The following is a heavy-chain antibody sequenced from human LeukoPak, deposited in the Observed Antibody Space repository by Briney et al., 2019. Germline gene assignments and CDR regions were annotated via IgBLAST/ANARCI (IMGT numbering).Heavy chain of an antibody. Sequence: SVKVSCKASGVTFSSYAISWVRQAPGQGLEWVGGIIPIFGTANYAQKFQGRVTITTDESTSTAYMELSSLRSEDTAVYYCARASRHNAFDIWGQGTMVTVSS. V-gene: IGHV1-69*05. CDR2: IIPIFGTA. CDR1: GVTFSSYA. J-gene: IGHJ3*02. CDR3: ARASRHNAFDI.